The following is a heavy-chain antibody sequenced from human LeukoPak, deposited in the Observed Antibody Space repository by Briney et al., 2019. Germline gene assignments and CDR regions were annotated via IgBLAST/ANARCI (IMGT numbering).Heavy chain of an antibody. V-gene: IGHV4-34*01. Sequence: SETLSLTCAVYGGSFSGYYWSWIRQPPGKGLEWIGEINHSGSTNYNPSLKSRVTISVDTSKNQFSLKLSSVTAADTAVYYCARVCHCSGGSCYRYFDYWGQGTLVTVSS. J-gene: IGHJ4*02. CDR1: GGSFSGYY. D-gene: IGHD2-15*01. CDR3: ARVCHCSGGSCYRYFDY. CDR2: INHSGST.